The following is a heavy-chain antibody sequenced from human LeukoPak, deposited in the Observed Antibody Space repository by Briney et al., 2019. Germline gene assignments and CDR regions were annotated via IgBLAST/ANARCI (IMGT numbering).Heavy chain of an antibody. J-gene: IGHJ6*03. CDR2: ISSSSSYI. V-gene: IGHV3-21*01. D-gene: IGHD2-2*01. CDR3: ARSSIVVVPAGLNYYYYYMDV. CDR1: GFTFSSYS. Sequence: GGSLRLSCAASGFTFSSYSMNWVRQAPGKGLEWVSSISSSSSYIYYADSVKGRFTISRDNAKNSLYLQMNSLRAEDTAVYYCARSSIVVVPAGLNYYYYYMDVWGKGTTVTVSS.